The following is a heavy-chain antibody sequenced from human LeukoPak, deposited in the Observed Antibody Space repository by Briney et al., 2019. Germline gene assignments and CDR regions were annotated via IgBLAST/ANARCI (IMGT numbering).Heavy chain of an antibody. CDR3: ASVYCSGGSCYLYGMDV. D-gene: IGHD2-15*01. J-gene: IGHJ6*02. V-gene: IGHV1-18*01. CDR2: ISAYNGNT. Sequence: ASVKVSFKASGYTFTSYGIRWVRQAPGQGLEWMGWISAYNGNTNYAQKLQGRVTMTTDTSTSTAYMELRSLRSDDTAVYDCASVYCSGGSCYLYGMDVWGQGTTVTVSS. CDR1: GYTFTSYG.